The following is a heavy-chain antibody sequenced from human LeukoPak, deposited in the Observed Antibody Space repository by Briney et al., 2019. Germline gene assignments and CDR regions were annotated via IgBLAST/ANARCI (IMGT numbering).Heavy chain of an antibody. Sequence: PGGSLRLSCAASGFTFYDYAMHWVRQAPGKGVEGVSGISWNSGSIGYADSVKGRFTISRDNAKNSLYLQMNSLRAEDMALYYCARSWAREPNAFDIWGQGTMVTVSS. J-gene: IGHJ3*02. CDR2: ISWNSGSI. V-gene: IGHV3-9*03. CDR3: ARSWAREPNAFDI. CDR1: GFTFYDYA. D-gene: IGHD1-26*01.